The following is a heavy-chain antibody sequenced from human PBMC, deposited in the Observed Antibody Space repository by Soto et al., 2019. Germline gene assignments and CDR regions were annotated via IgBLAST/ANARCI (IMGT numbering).Heavy chain of an antibody. CDR2: MNPNSGNT. CDR3: AREKTAYGMDV. CDR1: GYTFTSYD. J-gene: IGHJ6*02. V-gene: IGHV1-8*01. Sequence: QVQLVQSGAEVKKPGASVKVSCKASGYTFTSYDINWVRQATGQGLEWMGWMNPNSGNTGYAQKFQGRVTMTRNTPRSTAYMELSSLRSADMVVYDCAREKTAYGMDVWGQGPTVTVSS.